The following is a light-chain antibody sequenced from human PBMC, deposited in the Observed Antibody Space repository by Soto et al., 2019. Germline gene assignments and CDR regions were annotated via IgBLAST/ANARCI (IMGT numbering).Light chain of an antibody. J-gene: IGLJ3*02. CDR3: QVWDSSTARV. V-gene: IGLV3-9*01. CDR2: RDS. CDR1: NIGSKN. Sequence: SYELTQPLSVSVALGQTARITCGGNNIGSKNVHWYQQKPGQAPVLVIYRDSNRPSGIPERFFGSNSRNTATLTISRAQAGDEADYSCQVWDSSTARVFGGGTQLTVL.